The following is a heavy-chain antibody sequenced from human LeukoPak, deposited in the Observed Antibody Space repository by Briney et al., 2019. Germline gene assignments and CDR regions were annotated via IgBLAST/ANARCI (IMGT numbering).Heavy chain of an antibody. CDR1: GGSFSGYY. D-gene: IGHD3-3*01. J-gene: IGHJ4*02. V-gene: IGHV4-34*01. Sequence: SETLSLTCAVYGGSFSGYYWSWIRQSPGKGLEWIGEINHSGSTSYNPSLKSRVTISVDTSKNQFSLKLSSVTAADTAVYYCARGPRHRGPKLQSGVERYFDYWGQGTLDTVSS. CDR2: INHSGST. CDR3: ARGPRHRGPKLQSGVERYFDY.